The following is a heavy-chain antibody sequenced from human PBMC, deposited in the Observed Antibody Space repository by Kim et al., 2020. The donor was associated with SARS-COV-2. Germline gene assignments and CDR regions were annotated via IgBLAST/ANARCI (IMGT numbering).Heavy chain of an antibody. Sequence: YAAPVKGRFTNSRDDSKNTLYLQMNSLKTEDTAVYYCTTDRYSSSWYPDYWGQGTLVTVSS. V-gene: IGHV3-15*01. CDR3: TTDRYSSSWYPDY. J-gene: IGHJ4*02. D-gene: IGHD6-13*01.